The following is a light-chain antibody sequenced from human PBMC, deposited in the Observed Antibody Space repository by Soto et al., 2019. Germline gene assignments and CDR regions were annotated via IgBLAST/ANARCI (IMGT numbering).Light chain of an antibody. CDR1: SSDIGSYDH. V-gene: IGLV2-14*03. CDR2: AVS. CDR3: ISYTDRQSYL. J-gene: IGLJ1*01. Sequence: QSMLTQPASVSGSPGQSITISCSGTSSDIGSYDHVAWYQQFPGKSPKLIIYAVSDRPSGVSDRFSGSKSGISASLTISGLQTEDEADYYCISYTDRQSYLFXTGTKVTVL.